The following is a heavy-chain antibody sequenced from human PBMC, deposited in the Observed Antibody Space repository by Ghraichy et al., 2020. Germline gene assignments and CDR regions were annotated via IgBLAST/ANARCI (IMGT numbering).Heavy chain of an antibody. V-gene: IGHV3-30*02. CDR3: AKVMVKDYYGSGSYSEFDP. J-gene: IGHJ5*02. CDR2: IRYDGSNK. D-gene: IGHD3-10*01. CDR1: GFTFSSYG. Sequence: LSLTCAASGFTFSSYGMHWVRQAPGKGLEWVAFIRYDGSNKYYADSVKGRFIISRDNSKNTLYLQMNSLRAEDTAVYYCAKVMVKDYYGSGSYSEFDPWGQGTLVTVSS.